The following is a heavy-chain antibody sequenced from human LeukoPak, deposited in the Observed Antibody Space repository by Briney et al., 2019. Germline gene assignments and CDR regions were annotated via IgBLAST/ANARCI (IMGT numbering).Heavy chain of an antibody. V-gene: IGHV1-18*01. J-gene: IGHJ6*02. CDR3: ARDVVPAFYYYGMDV. CDR2: ISAYNGNT. D-gene: IGHD2-2*01. Sequence: VASVKVSCKASGYTFTSYGISWVRQAPGQGLEWMGWISAYNGNTNYAQKLQGRVTMTTDTSTSTAYMELRSLRSDDTAVYYCARDVVPAFYYYGMDVWGQGTTVTVSS. CDR1: GYTFTSYG.